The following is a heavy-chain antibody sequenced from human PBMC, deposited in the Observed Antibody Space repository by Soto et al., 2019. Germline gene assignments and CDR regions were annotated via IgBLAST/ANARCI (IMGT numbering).Heavy chain of an antibody. V-gene: IGHV1-69*11. CDR2: IVPSLDTT. CDR3: ARWPQPRYTADPYAVDV. CDR1: GGTFSSSG. J-gene: IGHJ6*02. D-gene: IGHD3-16*02. Sequence: QVHLVQSGTEVKKPGSSVKVSCKASGGTFSSSGFSWVRQAPGQGLEWMGMIVPSLDTTNYAQKFQARVKITADEVTSTAYRELRSLRSEDTAVYYCARWPQPRYTADPYAVDVWGQGTRVIVSS.